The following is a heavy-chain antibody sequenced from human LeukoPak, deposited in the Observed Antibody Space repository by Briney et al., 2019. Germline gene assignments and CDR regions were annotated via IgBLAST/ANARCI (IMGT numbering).Heavy chain of an antibody. V-gene: IGHV4-59*01. CDR1: GGSISSYY. CDR3: ARAGDTYYYGSGSYAFDI. J-gene: IGHJ3*02. Sequence: SETLSLTCTVSGGSISSYYWSWIRQPPGKGLEWIGYIYYSGSTNYNPSLKSRVTISVDTPKNQFSLKLSSVTAADTAVYYCARAGDTYYYGSGSYAFDIWGQGTMVTVSS. CDR2: IYYSGST. D-gene: IGHD3-10*01.